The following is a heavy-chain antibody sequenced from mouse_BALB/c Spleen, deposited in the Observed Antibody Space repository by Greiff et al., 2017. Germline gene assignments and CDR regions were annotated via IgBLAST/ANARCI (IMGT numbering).Heavy chain of an antibody. V-gene: IGHV3-6*02. Sequence: ESGPGLVKPSQSLSLTCSVTGYSITSGYYWNWIRQFPGNKLEWMGYISYDGSNNYNPSLKNRISITRDTSKNQFFLKLNSVTTEDTATYYCARGVPRYWYFDVWGAGTTVTVSS. CDR2: ISYDGSN. J-gene: IGHJ1*01. D-gene: IGHD2-14*01. CDR1: GYSITSGYY. CDR3: ARGVPRYWYFDV.